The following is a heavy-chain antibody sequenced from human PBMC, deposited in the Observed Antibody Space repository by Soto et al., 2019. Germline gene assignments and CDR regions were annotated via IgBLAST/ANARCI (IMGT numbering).Heavy chain of an antibody. D-gene: IGHD3-3*01. J-gene: IGHJ6*02. CDR1: GYTFTGYY. CDR2: INPNSGGT. Sequence: ASVKVSCKASGYTFTGYYMHWVRQAPGQGLEWMGWINPNSGGTNYAQKFQGWVTMTRDTSISTAYMELSRLRSDDTAVYYCARENYDFWSGYYRRGMDVWGQGTTVTVSS. V-gene: IGHV1-2*04. CDR3: ARENYDFWSGYYRRGMDV.